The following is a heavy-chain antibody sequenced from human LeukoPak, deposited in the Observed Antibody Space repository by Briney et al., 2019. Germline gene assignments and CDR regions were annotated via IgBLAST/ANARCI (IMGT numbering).Heavy chain of an antibody. CDR1: GGSFSGYY. V-gene: IGHV4-34*01. CDR3: ARGNYGGNSDGAYYYYGMDV. D-gene: IGHD4-23*01. Sequence: SETLSLTCAVYGGSFSGYYRSWIRQPPGRGLAWIGEINHSGGTNYNPSLKSRVTISVDTSKNQFSLKLSSVTAADTAVYYCARGNYGGNSDGAYYYYGMDVWGQGTTVTVSS. CDR2: INHSGGT. J-gene: IGHJ6*02.